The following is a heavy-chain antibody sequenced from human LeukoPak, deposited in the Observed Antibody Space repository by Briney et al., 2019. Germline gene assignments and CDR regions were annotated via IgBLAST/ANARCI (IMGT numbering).Heavy chain of an antibody. D-gene: IGHD3-16*01. CDR3: AREWGANFDY. V-gene: IGHV3-48*01. J-gene: IGHJ4*02. Sequence: GGSLRLSCAASGFTFSSYSMNWVRQAPGKGLEWVSYISSSSSTIYYADSVKGRFTISRDNAKNSLYLQMNSLRVEDTAVYYCAREWGANFDYWGQGTLVTVSS. CDR2: ISSSSSTI. CDR1: GFTFSSYS.